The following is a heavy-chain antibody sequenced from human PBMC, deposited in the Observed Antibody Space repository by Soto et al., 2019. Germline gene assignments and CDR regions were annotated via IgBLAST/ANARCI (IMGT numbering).Heavy chain of an antibody. V-gene: IGHV4-59*01. J-gene: IGHJ4*02. CDR3: ARAPRGNYGYPSYFDY. D-gene: IGHD3-10*01. CDR1: GGSISSYY. CDR2: IYYSGST. Sequence: SETLSLTCTVSGGSISSYYWSWIRQAPGKGLQYIGYIYYSGSTNYNPSLKSRVTISVDTSKNQFSLKLSSVTAADTAVYYCARAPRGNYGYPSYFDYWGQGTLVTVSS.